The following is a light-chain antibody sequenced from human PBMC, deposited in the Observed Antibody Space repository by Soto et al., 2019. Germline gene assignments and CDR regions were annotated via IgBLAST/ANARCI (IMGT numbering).Light chain of an antibody. Sequence: QSVLTQPPSASGTPGQRVTISCSGSSSNIGSNIVNWYQQLPGTAPKLLIYSNNQRPSGVPDRFSGSKSGTSASLAISGLQSEDEADYYCAAWDASLNGYVFGTGTKVTVL. V-gene: IGLV1-44*01. CDR1: SSNIGSNI. J-gene: IGLJ1*01. CDR2: SNN. CDR3: AAWDASLNGYV.